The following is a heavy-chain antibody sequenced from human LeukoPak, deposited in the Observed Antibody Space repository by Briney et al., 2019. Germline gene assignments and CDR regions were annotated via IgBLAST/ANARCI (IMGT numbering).Heavy chain of an antibody. CDR3: ATGGGRYCSSTSCYARGAFDI. CDR1: GGSISSGGYY. Sequence: SETLSLTCTVSGGSISSGGYYWSWIRQHPGKGLEWIGYIYYSGSTYYNPSLKSRATISVDTSKNQFSLKLSSVTAADTAVYYCATGGGRYCSSTSCYARGAFDIWGQGTMVTVSS. V-gene: IGHV4-31*03. D-gene: IGHD2-2*01. J-gene: IGHJ3*02. CDR2: IYYSGST.